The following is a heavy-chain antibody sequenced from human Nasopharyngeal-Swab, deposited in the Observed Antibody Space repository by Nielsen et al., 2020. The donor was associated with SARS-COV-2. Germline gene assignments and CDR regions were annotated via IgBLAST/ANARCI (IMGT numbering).Heavy chain of an antibody. J-gene: IGHJ6*03. CDR2: IIPIFGTA. CDR3: ARGAPYTMVRGVITFQYYYYYMDV. V-gene: IGHV1-69*01. Sequence: LRHAPGHGCEWMGGIIPIFGTANHAQKFQGRVTITADESTSTAYMGLSSLRSEDTAVYYCARGAPYTMVRGVITFQYYYYYMDVWGKGTTVTVSS. D-gene: IGHD3-10*01.